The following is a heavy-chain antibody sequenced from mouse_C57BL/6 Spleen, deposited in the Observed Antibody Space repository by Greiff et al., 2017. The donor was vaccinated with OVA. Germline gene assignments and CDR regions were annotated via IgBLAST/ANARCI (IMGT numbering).Heavy chain of an antibody. Sequence: VKLVESGPGLVQPSQSLSITCTVSGFSLTTYGVHWVRQSPGKGLEWLGVIWRGGSPDYNAAFMSRLSITKDNSKSQVFFKMNSLQADDTAIYYCAKARTVGYYAMDYWGQGTSVTVSS. J-gene: IGHJ4*01. CDR3: AKARTVGYYAMDY. CDR1: GFSLTTYG. V-gene: IGHV2-5*01. CDR2: IWRGGSP. D-gene: IGHD1-1*01.